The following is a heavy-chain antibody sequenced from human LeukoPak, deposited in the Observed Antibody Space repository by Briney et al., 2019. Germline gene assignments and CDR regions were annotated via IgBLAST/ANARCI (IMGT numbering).Heavy chain of an antibody. CDR2: ISYDGSNK. CDR1: GFIFGTYA. V-gene: IGHV3-30-3*01. Sequence: GGSLRLSCAASGFIFGTYAMHWVRQAPGKGLEWAADISYDGSNKYYADSVKGRFTISRDNSKNTLYLQMNSLRAEDTAVYYCARGRLSVDYWGQGTLVTVSS. CDR3: ARGRLSVDY. D-gene: IGHD2/OR15-2a*01. J-gene: IGHJ4*02.